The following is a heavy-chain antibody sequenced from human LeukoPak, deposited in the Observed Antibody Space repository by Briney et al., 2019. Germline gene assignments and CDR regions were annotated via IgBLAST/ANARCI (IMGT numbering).Heavy chain of an antibody. J-gene: IGHJ4*02. CDR3: ARQKYDFWSGLFPSYFDS. Sequence: SETLSLTCTVSVGSINTVNYYWAWIRQSPGKGLEWIGSSYFGGSIYYNPSLESRVSISVDTSKNQFSLKLRSVTATDTALYYCARQKYDFWSGLFPSYFDSWGQGTWVTVSS. D-gene: IGHD3/OR15-3a*01. CDR2: SYFGGSI. V-gene: IGHV4-39*01. CDR1: VGSINTVNYY.